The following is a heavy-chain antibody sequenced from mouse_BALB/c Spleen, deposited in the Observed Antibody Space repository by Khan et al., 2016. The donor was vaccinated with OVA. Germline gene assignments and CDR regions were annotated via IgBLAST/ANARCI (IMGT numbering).Heavy chain of an antibody. J-gene: IGHJ4*01. V-gene: IGHV1-4*01. CDR1: GYTFTSHT. D-gene: IGHD2-14*01. Sequence: QVQLQQSGAELARPGASVKMSCKASGYTFTSHTMHWVKQSPGQGLEWIGYINPRSGYSNYNQKFNDKATLTADKSSSTAYMQLSSLTSEDSAVYYGARRTTGYAMDYWGQGTSVTVSS. CDR2: INPRSGYS. CDR3: ARRTTGYAMDY.